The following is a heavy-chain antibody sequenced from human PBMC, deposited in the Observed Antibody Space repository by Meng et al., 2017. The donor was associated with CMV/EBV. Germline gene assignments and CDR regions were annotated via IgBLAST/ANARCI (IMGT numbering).Heavy chain of an antibody. V-gene: IGHV3-15*01. CDR1: GFTFSNAW. Sequence: GGSLRLSCAASGFTFSNAWMSWVRQAPGKGLEWVGRIKSKTDGGTTDYAAPVKGRFTISRDDSKNTLYLQMNSLKNEDTAVYYCTTDQPFWSGYTYYFDYWGQGTLVTVSS. J-gene: IGHJ4*02. CDR3: TTDQPFWSGYTYYFDY. D-gene: IGHD3-3*02. CDR2: IKSKTDGGTT.